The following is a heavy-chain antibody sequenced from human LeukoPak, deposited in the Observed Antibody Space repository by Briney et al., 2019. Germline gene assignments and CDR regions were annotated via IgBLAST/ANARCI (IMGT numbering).Heavy chain of an antibody. CDR2: IGPTGSDR. CDR1: GLTFSTSG. J-gene: IGHJ4*02. Sequence: GGSLRLSCTASGLTFSTSGYNWVRQAPGKGLEWVASIGPTGSDRYHADSIKGRFTISRDNANNFLYLQMNSLRAEDTAVYYCATETNGRHYDYWGQGTLLTVSS. CDR3: ATETNGRHYDY. V-gene: IGHV3-21*06. D-gene: IGHD1-14*01.